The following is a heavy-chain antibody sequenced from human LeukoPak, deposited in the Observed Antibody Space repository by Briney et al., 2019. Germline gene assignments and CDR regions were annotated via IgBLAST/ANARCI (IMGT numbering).Heavy chain of an antibody. CDR2: ISNSDGNT. CDR1: GFAFGDYA. J-gene: IGHJ4*02. Sequence: SGRSRRLSCTAPGFAFGDYAMSWVRQAPGKRLDWVSGISNSDGNTYYADSVKGRFTISRDNSKNTLYLQMNSLRAEDTAVYYCAKPVYGSGSPDYWGQGTLVTVST. V-gene: IGHV3-23*01. D-gene: IGHD3-10*01. CDR3: AKPVYGSGSPDY.